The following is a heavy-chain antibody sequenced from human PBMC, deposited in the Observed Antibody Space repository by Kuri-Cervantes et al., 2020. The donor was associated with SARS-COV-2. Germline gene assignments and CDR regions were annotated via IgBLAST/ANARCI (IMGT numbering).Heavy chain of an antibody. D-gene: IGHD2-2*01. V-gene: IGHV3-7*01. CDR1: GFTVSSNY. CDR3: ARDFGRYCSSTSCYVLDV. J-gene: IGHJ6*04. CDR2: IKQDGSEK. Sequence: GESLKISCAAPGFTVSSNYMSWVRQAPGKGLEWVANIKQDGSEKYYVDSVKGRFTISRDNAKNSLYLQMNSLRAEDTAVYYCARDFGRYCSSTSCYVLDVWGKGTTVTVSS.